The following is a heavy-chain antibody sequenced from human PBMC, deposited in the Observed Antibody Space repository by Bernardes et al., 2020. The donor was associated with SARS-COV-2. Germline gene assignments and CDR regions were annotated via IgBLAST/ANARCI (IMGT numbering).Heavy chain of an antibody. CDR2: IGVPGDT. V-gene: IGHV3-13*01. J-gene: IGHJ5*02. D-gene: IGHD3-10*02. CDR1: GFTFSNYD. Sequence: GGSLRLSCAASGFTFSNYDMHWVRQATEKGLEWVSTIGVPGDTYYPHSVKGRFTISRENAKNSLFLQMSSLTAGDTAVYYCVVRTTSFDRWGQGTLVTVSS. CDR3: VVRTTSFDR.